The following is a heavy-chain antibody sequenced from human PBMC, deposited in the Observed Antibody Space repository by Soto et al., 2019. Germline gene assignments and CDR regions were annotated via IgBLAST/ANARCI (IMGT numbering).Heavy chain of an antibody. CDR1: GFTFNNAW. D-gene: IGHD1-26*01. CDR3: ATTLNTHGAYDV. V-gene: IGHV3-15*07. J-gene: IGHJ3*01. Sequence: EVQLVESGGGLVEPGGSLILSCAVSGFTFNNAWMIWVRQAPGKGLDGVALLKSKSDGETKFSAVPVKGRISISADDSSNTLYLRMNRLKTEDTAVYYCATTLNTHGAYDVWGRGTVVTVSS. CDR2: LKSKSDGETK.